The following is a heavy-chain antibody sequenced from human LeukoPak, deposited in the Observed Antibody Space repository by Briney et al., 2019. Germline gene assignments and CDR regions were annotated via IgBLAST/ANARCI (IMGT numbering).Heavy chain of an antibody. CDR3: AREEGSSPFDY. J-gene: IGHJ4*02. CDR1: GGSFSGYY. Sequence: PSETLSLTCAVYGGSFSGYYWSWIRQPPGKGLEWIGEINHSGSTNYNPSLKSRVTISVDTSKNQFSLKLSSVTAADTAVYYCAREEGSSPFDYWGQGTLVTVSS. CDR2: INHSGST. V-gene: IGHV4-34*01. D-gene: IGHD6-13*01.